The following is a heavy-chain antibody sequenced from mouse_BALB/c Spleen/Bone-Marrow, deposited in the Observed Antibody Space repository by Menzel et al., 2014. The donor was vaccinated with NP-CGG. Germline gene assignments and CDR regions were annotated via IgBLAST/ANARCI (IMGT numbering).Heavy chain of an antibody. D-gene: IGHD1-1*01. Sequence: VHLQQYGAELVKPGASVKLPCTASGFNIKDTYMHWVKQRPEQGLEWIGRIDPANGNTKYDPKFQGKATITADTSSNTAYLQLSRVTSEDTAVYYCARSGYGSSLFAYRSQGTLGTVSA. J-gene: IGHJ3*01. CDR1: GFNIKDTY. V-gene: IGHV14-3*02. CDR2: IDPANGNT. CDR3: ARSGYGSSLFAY.